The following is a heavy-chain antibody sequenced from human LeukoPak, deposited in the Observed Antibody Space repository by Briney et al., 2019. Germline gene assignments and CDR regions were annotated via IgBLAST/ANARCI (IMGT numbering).Heavy chain of an antibody. CDR1: GYTFTSYG. D-gene: IGHD3-3*01. CDR3: ARAEIFGVVIPYYYYYMDV. Sequence: ASVKVSCKASGYTFTSYGISWVRQAPGQGLEWMGWISAYNGNTTYAQKLQGRVTMTTDTSTSTAYMELRSLRSDDTAVYYCARAEIFGVVIPYYYYYMDVWGKGTTVTVSS. CDR2: ISAYNGNT. J-gene: IGHJ6*03. V-gene: IGHV1-18*01.